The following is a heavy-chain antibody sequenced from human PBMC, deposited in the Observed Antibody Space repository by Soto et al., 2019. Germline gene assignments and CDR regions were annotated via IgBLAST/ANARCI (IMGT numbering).Heavy chain of an antibody. J-gene: IGHJ4*02. CDR1: GTSIIAYY. D-gene: IGHD2-21*01. V-gene: IGHV4-59*01. CDR2: ISYRGST. CDR3: ARDPELHGLDH. Sequence: SETLSLTCTVSGTSIIAYYWTWIRQPPGKALEWIGYISYRGSTKYNPSLKNRVAISLDTSRNQFSLNLTPVTASDTAIYFCARDPELHGLDHWGQGTLVTVSA.